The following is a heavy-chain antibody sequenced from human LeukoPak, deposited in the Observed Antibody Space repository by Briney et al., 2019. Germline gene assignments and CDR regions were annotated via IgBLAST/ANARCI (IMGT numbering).Heavy chain of an antibody. J-gene: IGHJ4*02. CDR3: ARGRTMVRGVIYYFDY. CDR1: GFTFSSYA. V-gene: IGHV3-30-3*01. Sequence: PGGSLRLSCAASGFTFSSYAMHWVRQAPGKGLEWVAVISYDGSNKYYADSVKGRFTISRDNSKNTLYLQMKSLRAEDTAVYYCARGRTMVRGVIYYFDYWGQGTLVTVSS. D-gene: IGHD3-10*01. CDR2: ISYDGSNK.